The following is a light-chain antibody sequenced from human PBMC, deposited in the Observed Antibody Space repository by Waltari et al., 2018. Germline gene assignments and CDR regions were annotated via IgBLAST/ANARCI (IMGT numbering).Light chain of an antibody. CDR1: QSLLHSSGYND. J-gene: IGKJ1*01. CDR3: MQPLQTPWT. V-gene: IGKV2-28*01. CDR2: LGS. Sequence: DIVMTQSPLSLPVTLGEPASISCRSSQSLLHSSGYNDLDWYLQKPGQSPQLLVYLGSHRASGVPDRFSGSGSGTDFTLKISRVEAEDVGVYYCMQPLQTPWTFGQGTKVEIK.